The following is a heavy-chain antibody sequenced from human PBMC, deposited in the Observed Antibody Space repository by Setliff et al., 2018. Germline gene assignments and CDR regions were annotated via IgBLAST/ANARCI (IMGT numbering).Heavy chain of an antibody. J-gene: IGHJ4*02. V-gene: IGHV1-2*06. D-gene: IGHD6-13*01. CDR2: INPNSGGT. CDR3: ARDQGHGITASGPDY. Sequence: ASVKVSCKASGYTFTNYDINWVRQATGQGLEWMGRINPNSGGTNYAQKFQGRVTMTSDSSISTAYMELSGLRSDDTAMYFCARDQGHGITASGPDYWGQGTLVTVSS. CDR1: GYTFTNYD.